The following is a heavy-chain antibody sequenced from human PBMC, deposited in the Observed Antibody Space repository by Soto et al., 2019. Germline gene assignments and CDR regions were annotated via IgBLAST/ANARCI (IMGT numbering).Heavy chain of an antibody. CDR1: GGSISSSSYY. D-gene: IGHD1-26*01. CDR3: ARHLEWELQGPRYFDL. Sequence: QLQLQESGPGLVKPSETLSLTCTVSGGSISSSSYYWGWIRQPPGKGLEWIGSIYYSGSTYYNPSLKSRVTISVDTSKNQFSLKLSSVTAADTAVYYCARHLEWELQGPRYFDLWGRGTLVTVSS. J-gene: IGHJ2*01. CDR2: IYYSGST. V-gene: IGHV4-39*01.